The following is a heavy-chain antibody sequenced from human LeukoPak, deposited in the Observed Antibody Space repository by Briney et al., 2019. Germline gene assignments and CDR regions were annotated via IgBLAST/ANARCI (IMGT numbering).Heavy chain of an antibody. CDR3: ARDLKMGASELDY. CDR1: GFPFTDYW. Sequence: GALGPSFAAPGFPFTDYWMSWVRPAPGKGLEWGATIKQEGSEKYYVDSVKGRFSISRDNAKKSLYLEMNSLRAEDTAVYYCARDLKMGASELDYWGQGTLVTVSS. D-gene: IGHD1-26*01. J-gene: IGHJ4*02. V-gene: IGHV3-7*01. CDR2: IKQEGSEK.